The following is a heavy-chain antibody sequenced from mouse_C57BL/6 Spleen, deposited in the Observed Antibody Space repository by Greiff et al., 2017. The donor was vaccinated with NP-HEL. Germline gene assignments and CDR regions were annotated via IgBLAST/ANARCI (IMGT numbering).Heavy chain of an antibody. CDR1: GYTFTSYW. CDR2: IDPSDSYT. Sequence: VQLQQPGAELVMPGASVKLSCKASGYTFTSYWMHWVKQRPGQGLEWIGEIDPSDSYTNYNQKFKGKSTLTVDKSSSTAYMQLSSLTSEDSAVYYCARGKLTGWFAYWGQGTLVTVSA. J-gene: IGHJ3*01. D-gene: IGHD4-1*01. CDR3: ARGKLTGWFAY. V-gene: IGHV1-69*01.